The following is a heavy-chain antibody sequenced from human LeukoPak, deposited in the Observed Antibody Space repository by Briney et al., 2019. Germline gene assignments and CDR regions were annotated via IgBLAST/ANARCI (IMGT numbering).Heavy chain of an antibody. CDR3: ARGKGYSSGY. CDR2: ISYDGSKK. Sequence: GGSLRLSCAASGFTFSSYAMHWVRQAPGKGLEWVAVISYDGSKKYYADSVKGRFTISRDNSKNTLYLQMNSLRAEDTAVYYCARGKGYSSGYWGQGTLVTVSS. J-gene: IGHJ4*02. CDR1: GFTFSSYA. V-gene: IGHV3-30-3*01. D-gene: IGHD6-19*01.